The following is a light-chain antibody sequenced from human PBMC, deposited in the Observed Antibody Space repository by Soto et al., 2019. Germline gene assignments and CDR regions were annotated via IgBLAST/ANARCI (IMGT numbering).Light chain of an antibody. Sequence: EIVLTQSPATLSLSPGERATLSCRASQSVSSYLAWYQQKPGQAPRLLIYDASNRATGIPARFSGSGSGTDFPLTISSLEPEDFAVYYCQQRSNWPTFGPGTKVDI. CDR1: QSVSSY. J-gene: IGKJ3*01. CDR3: QQRSNWPT. V-gene: IGKV3-11*01. CDR2: DAS.